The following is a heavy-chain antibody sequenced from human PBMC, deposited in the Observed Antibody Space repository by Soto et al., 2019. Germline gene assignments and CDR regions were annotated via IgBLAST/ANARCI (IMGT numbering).Heavy chain of an antibody. Sequence: AAVKVSCKASGYTFTSYDINWVRQATGQGLERMGWMNPNSGNTGYAQKFQGRVTMTRNTSISTAYMELSSLRSEDTAVYYCARGVKRYCSGGSCYSLPYYFDYWGTGTLVTVSS. CDR3: ARGVKRYCSGGSCYSLPYYFDY. CDR1: GYTFTSYD. J-gene: IGHJ4*02. D-gene: IGHD2-15*01. V-gene: IGHV1-8*01. CDR2: MNPNSGNT.